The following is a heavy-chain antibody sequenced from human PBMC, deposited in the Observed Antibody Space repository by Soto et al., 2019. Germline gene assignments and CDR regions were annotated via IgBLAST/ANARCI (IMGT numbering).Heavy chain of an antibody. V-gene: IGHV1-69*01. CDR2: IIPIFGTA. Sequence: QVQLVQSGAEVKKPGSSVKVSCKASGGTFSGYAISWVRQAPGQGLEWMGGIIPIFGTANYAQKFQGRVTITAVESARAAYMELSSLRTADPAVYCCERAGSSTGGADYWGQGTLVTVSS. J-gene: IGHJ4*02. D-gene: IGHD6-13*01. CDR3: ERAGSSTGGADY. CDR1: GGTFSGYA.